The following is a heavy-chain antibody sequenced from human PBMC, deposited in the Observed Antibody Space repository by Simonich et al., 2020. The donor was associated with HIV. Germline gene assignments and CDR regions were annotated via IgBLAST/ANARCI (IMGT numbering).Heavy chain of an antibody. Sequence: QVQLQQWGAGLLKPSETLSLICAVYGGSFTGYYWSWIRQPPGKGLAWIGESDHTGVTSYNPSLKGRVTISVDTSKNQFSLKLSSVTAADTAVYYCATTINYEDAFDIWGQGTMVTVSS. CDR3: ATTINYEDAFDI. D-gene: IGHD4-4*01. CDR1: GGSFTGYY. J-gene: IGHJ3*02. CDR2: SDHTGVT. V-gene: IGHV4-34*01.